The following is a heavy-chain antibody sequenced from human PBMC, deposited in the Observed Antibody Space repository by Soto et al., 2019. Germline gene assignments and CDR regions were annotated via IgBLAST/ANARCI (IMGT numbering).Heavy chain of an antibody. Sequence: GGSRRLSCAASGFTFTSDVMSWVRQAPGKGLEWVGRIKSKTDGGTTDYAAPVKGRFTISRDDSKNTLYLQMNSLKTEDTAVYYCTPGIVVVIPSGMDVWGQGTKVTVSS. J-gene: IGHJ6*02. CDR3: TPGIVVVIPSGMDV. V-gene: IGHV3-15*01. CDR2: IKSKTDGGTT. D-gene: IGHD3-22*01. CDR1: GFTFTSDV.